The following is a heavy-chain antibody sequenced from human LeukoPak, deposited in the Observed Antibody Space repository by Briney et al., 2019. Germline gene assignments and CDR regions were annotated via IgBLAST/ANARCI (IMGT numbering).Heavy chain of an antibody. CDR3: ASNLRAPATAMVAFDY. D-gene: IGHD5-18*01. V-gene: IGHV1-69*04. Sequence: SVKVSCKASGGTFSSYAISWVRQAPGQGLEWMGRIIPILGIANYAQKFQGRVTITADKSTSTAYMELSSLRSEDTAVYYCASNLRAPATAMVAFDYWGQGTLVTVSS. J-gene: IGHJ4*02. CDR1: GGTFSSYA. CDR2: IIPILGIA.